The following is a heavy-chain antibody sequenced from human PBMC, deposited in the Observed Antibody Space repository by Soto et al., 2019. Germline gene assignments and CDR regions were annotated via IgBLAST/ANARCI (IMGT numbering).Heavy chain of an antibody. V-gene: IGHV3-23*01. Sequence: SLRLSCAPSGFSLSSYGMSWVRQAPGKGLEWVSAISGSGGSTYYADSVKGRFTISRDNSKNTLYLQMNTLRAEDTAVYYCAKARGLDGSGSYYNVVYWGQGTPVTVSS. CDR1: GFSLSSYG. D-gene: IGHD3-10*01. J-gene: IGHJ4*02. CDR3: AKARGLDGSGSYYNVVY. CDR2: ISGSGGST.